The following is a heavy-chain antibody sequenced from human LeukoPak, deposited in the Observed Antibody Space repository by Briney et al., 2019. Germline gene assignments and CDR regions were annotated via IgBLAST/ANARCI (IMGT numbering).Heavy chain of an antibody. Sequence: ASVKVSCKASGYSFTTYAMHWVRQAPGQRLEWMGWINSGNGNTKYSQQFQGRVTLTRDTSASTAYMDLSSLRSEVMAVYYCARGYGSGAAFDIWGQGTMVTVSS. J-gene: IGHJ3*02. D-gene: IGHD3-10*01. CDR2: INSGNGNT. CDR3: ARGYGSGAAFDI. V-gene: IGHV1-3*03. CDR1: GYSFTTYA.